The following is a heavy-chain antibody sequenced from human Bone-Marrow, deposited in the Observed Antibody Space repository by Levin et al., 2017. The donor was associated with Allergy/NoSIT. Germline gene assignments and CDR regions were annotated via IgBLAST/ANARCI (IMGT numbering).Heavy chain of an antibody. V-gene: IGHV3-30*04. CDR3: AAGYDILTGYPSSGYYYYGMDV. D-gene: IGHD3-9*01. J-gene: IGHJ6*02. Sequence: PSETLSLTCAASGFTFSSYAMHWVRQAPGKGLEWVAVISYDGSNKYYADSVKGRFTISRDNSKNTLYLQMNSLRAEDTAVYYCAAGYDILTGYPSSGYYYYGMDVWGQGTTVTVSS. CDR2: ISYDGSNK. CDR1: GFTFSSYA.